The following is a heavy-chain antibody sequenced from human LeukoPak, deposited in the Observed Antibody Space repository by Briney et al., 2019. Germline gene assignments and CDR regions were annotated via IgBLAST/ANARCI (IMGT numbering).Heavy chain of an antibody. D-gene: IGHD2-2*01. CDR2: IIPIVGTA. V-gene: IGHV1-69*13. CDR3: ASSRDCSSTSCSYFQH. Sequence: ASVKVSCKASGGTFSSYAISWVRQAPGQGLEWMGGIIPIVGTANYAQKFQGRVTITADESTSTAYMELSSLRSEDTAVYYCASSRDCSSTSCSYFQHWGQGTLVTVSS. J-gene: IGHJ1*01. CDR1: GGTFSSYA.